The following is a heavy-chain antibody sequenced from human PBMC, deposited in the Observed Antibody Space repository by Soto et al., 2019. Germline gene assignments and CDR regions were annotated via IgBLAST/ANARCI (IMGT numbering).Heavy chain of an antibody. CDR1: GYTFTSYY. J-gene: IGHJ5*02. D-gene: IGHD6-19*01. Sequence: GASVKVSCKASGYTFTSYYMHWVRQAPGQGLEWMGIINPSGGSTSYAQKFQGRVTMTRDTSTSTVYMELSSLRSEDTAVYYCGRDRAYSSGHWGWFDPWGQGTLVTAPQ. CDR2: INPSGGST. CDR3: GRDRAYSSGHWGWFDP. V-gene: IGHV1-46*01.